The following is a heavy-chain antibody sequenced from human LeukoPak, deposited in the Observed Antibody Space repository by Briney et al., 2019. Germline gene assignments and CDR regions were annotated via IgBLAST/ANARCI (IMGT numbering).Heavy chain of an antibody. CDR2: ISGSSSYI. D-gene: IGHD6-19*01. J-gene: IGHJ3*02. V-gene: IGHV3-21*05. Sequence: GGSLRLSCAASGFTFSSYSMNWVRQAPGKRLEWISYISGSSSYIYHADSVKGRFTVSRDNAKNSLYLQMNSLRAEDTAVFYCARDSPVADVFDIWGQGTMVTVSS. CDR3: ARDSPVADVFDI. CDR1: GFTFSSYS.